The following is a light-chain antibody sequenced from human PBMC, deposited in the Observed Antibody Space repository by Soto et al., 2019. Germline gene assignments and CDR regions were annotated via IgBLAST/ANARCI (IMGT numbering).Light chain of an antibody. CDR2: EVS. CDR1: NSDVGGYNY. CDR3: SSYTSSTTWV. V-gene: IGLV2-14*01. J-gene: IGLJ3*02. Sequence: QSALTQPASVSGSPGQSIAISCTGTNSDVGGYNYVSWYQHHPGKAPKLIIYEVSNRPSGVSNRFSGCKSGNTASLTISGLQAEDEADYYCSSYTSSTTWVFGGGTKLTVL.